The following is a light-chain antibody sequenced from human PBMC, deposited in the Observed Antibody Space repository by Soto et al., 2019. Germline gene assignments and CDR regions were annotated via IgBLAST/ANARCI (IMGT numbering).Light chain of an antibody. J-gene: IGKJ1*01. CDR2: GAS. CDR3: QQYLDWPRT. V-gene: IGKV3-20*01. CDR1: QTVTSNY. Sequence: PGERATLSCGASQTVTSNYLAWYQQKPGQAPRLLIFGASIRVTGIPDRFIGSGSGTDFTLTISRLEPEDFAVYYCQQYLDWPRTFGQGTKVDIK.